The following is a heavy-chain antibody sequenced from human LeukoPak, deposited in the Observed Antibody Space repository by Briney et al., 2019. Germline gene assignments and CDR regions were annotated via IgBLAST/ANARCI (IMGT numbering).Heavy chain of an antibody. CDR3: ASGWGSSSVSAFDI. J-gene: IGHJ3*02. CDR2: INSDGSST. D-gene: IGHD6-19*01. V-gene: IGHV3-74*01. CDR1: GFTFSSYW. Sequence: GGSLRLSCAASGFTFSSYWMHWVRRAPGKGLVWVSRINSDGSSTSYADSVKGRFTISRDNAKNTLYLQMNSLRAEDTAVYYCASGWGSSSVSAFDIWGQGTMVTVSS.